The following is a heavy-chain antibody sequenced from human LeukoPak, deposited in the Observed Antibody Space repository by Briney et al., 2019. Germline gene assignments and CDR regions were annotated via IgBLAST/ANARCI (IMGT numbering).Heavy chain of an antibody. CDR2: IYYSGST. D-gene: IGHD2-2*02. CDR3: AIWSTLLYGMDV. V-gene: IGHV4-59*08. CDR1: GGSISGYF. J-gene: IGHJ6*02. Sequence: SETLSLTCTVSGGSISGYFWSWIRQPPVKGLEWIGYIYYSGSTNYNPSLKSRVTISVDTSKNQFSLKLSSVTAADTAVYYCAIWSTLLYGMDVWGQGTTVTVSS.